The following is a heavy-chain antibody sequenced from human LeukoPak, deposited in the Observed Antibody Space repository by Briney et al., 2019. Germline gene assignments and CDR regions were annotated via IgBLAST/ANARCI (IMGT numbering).Heavy chain of an antibody. J-gene: IGHJ4*02. CDR3: AKEDDYGDYDGGGSSDYFDY. Sequence: GGSLRLSCAASGFTFSDYFMTWIRQAPGKGLEWVSYIRSSASVIYYADSVKGRFTISRDNAKNSLYLQMNSLRVEDTAVYYCAKEDDYGDYDGGGSSDYFDYWGQGTLVTVSS. CDR2: IRSSASVI. V-gene: IGHV3-11*01. D-gene: IGHD4-17*01. CDR1: GFTFSDYF.